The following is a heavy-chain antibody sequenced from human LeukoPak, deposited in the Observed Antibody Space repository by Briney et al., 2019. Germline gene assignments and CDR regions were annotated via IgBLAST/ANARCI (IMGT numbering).Heavy chain of an antibody. J-gene: IGHJ6*02. CDR2: IYYSGST. CDR3: XXXYYYYYGMDV. Sequence: SETLSLTCTVSGGSISSGDYYWSWIRQPPGKGLEWIGYIYYSGSTYYNPSLKSRVTISVDTSKNQFSLKLSSVTAADTAVYXXXXXYYYYYGMDVWGQGTTVTVSS. V-gene: IGHV4-30-4*01. CDR1: GGSISSGDYY.